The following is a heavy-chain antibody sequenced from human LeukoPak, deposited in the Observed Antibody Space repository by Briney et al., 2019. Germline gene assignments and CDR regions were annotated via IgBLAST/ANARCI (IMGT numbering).Heavy chain of an antibody. D-gene: IGHD3-16*01. CDR3: AGVTFGGVFPPV. V-gene: IGHV3-23*01. J-gene: IGHJ4*02. Sequence: PGGCLRLSCAASGFAFSSYAMSWVRRAPGKGLERVSSISASGGNTYHADSVEGRFTISRDNSRNTLYLQMNSLRVDDTAVYYCAGVTFGGVFPPVWGQGTLVTVSS. CDR2: ISASGGNT. CDR1: GFAFSSYA.